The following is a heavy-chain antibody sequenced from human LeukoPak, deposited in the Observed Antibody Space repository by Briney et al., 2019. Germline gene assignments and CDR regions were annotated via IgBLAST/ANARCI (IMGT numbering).Heavy chain of an antibody. V-gene: IGHV4-59*01. Sequence: SETLSLTCTVSGGSISSYYWSWIRQPPGKGLELVGYIYDSGSTNYNPSLKSRVTISVDTSKNQFSLKLSSVTAADTAVYYCAREGSSVYDYVWGSYTPNYFDYWGQGTLVTVSS. D-gene: IGHD3-16*01. CDR1: GGSISSYY. CDR2: IYDSGST. CDR3: AREGSSVYDYVWGSYTPNYFDY. J-gene: IGHJ4*02.